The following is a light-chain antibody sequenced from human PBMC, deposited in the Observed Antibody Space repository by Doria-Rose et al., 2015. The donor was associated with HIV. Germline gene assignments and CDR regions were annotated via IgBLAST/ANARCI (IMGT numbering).Light chain of an antibody. CDR3: HQYGTSWT. Sequence: EIVLTQSPGTLSLSPGERATLSCRASQSFSSTYLAWYQQKPGQAPSLLIYDGSTRATGIPDRFSASGSETDFTLTINRLEPEDFALYYCHQYGTSWTFGQWTKVEI. V-gene: IGKV3-20*01. CDR1: QSFSSTY. J-gene: IGKJ1*01. CDR2: DGS.